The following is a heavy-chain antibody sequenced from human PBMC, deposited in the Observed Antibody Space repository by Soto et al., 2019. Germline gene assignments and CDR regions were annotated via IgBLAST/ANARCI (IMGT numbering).Heavy chain of an antibody. CDR1: GGSISSGGYY. J-gene: IGHJ5*02. Sequence: QVQLQESGPGLVKPSQTLSLTCTVSGGSISSGGYYWSWIRQHPGKGLEWIGYIYYSGSTYYNPSLKSRVTISVDTSKNQFSLKLSSVTAADTAVYYCARVRTMVRGAIIIAAPDGGFDPWGQGTLVTVSS. V-gene: IGHV4-31*03. D-gene: IGHD3-10*01. CDR3: ARVRTMVRGAIIIAAPDGGFDP. CDR2: IYYSGST.